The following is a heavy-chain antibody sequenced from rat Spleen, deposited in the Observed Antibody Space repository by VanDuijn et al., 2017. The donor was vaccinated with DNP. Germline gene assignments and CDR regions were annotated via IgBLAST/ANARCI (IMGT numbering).Heavy chain of an antibody. V-gene: IGHV5S13*01. Sequence: EVQLVESGGGLVLPGWSLRLSCTASGFTFSNYAMAWVRQAPRKGLEWVASISTSGEYSHYRDSVKGRFTISRDNAKDTQYLQMDSLRPEDTATYYCATGVYGSQDYFDYWGQGVMVTVSS. CDR3: ATGVYGSQDYFDY. J-gene: IGHJ2*01. CDR1: GFTFSNYA. D-gene: IGHD1-11*01. CDR2: ISTSGEYS.